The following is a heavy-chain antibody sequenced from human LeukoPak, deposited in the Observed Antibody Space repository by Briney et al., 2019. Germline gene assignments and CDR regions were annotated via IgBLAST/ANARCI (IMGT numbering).Heavy chain of an antibody. Sequence: GGSLRLSCAASGFTFSSYGMHWVRQAPGKGLEWVAFIRYDGSNRYYADSVKGRFTISRDNSKNTLYLQMNSLRAEDTPVYYCAKPGGYYDSSGYFDYWGQGTLVTVSS. D-gene: IGHD3-22*01. CDR3: AKPGGYYDSSGYFDY. J-gene: IGHJ4*02. CDR2: IRYDGSNR. V-gene: IGHV3-30*02. CDR1: GFTFSSYG.